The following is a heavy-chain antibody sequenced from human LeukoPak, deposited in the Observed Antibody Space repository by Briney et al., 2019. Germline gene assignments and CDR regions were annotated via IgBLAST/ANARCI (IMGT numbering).Heavy chain of an antibody. CDR3: ARENSGSYREFDY. CDR1: GGSISSHY. V-gene: IGHV4-4*07. Sequence: SETLSLTCTVSGGSISSHYWTWIRQPAGGGLEWIGRIYPSGSTNYNPSLKSRVTMSVDTSKNQFSLKLSSVTAADTAVYYCARENSGSYREFDYWGQGTLVTVSS. J-gene: IGHJ4*02. D-gene: IGHD1-26*01. CDR2: IYPSGST.